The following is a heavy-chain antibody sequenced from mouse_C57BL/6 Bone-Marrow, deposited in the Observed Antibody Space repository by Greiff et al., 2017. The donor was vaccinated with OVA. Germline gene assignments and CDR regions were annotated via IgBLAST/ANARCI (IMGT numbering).Heavy chain of an antibody. V-gene: IGHV1-50*01. CDR3: AKDQYYFDY. Sequence: QVQLQQSGAELVKPGASVKLSCKASGYTFTSYWMQWVKQRPGQGLEWIGEIDPSDSYTNYNQKFKGKATLTVDTSSSTAYMQLSSLTSEDSAVYYCAKDQYYFDYWGQGTTLTVSS. CDR2: IDPSDSYT. CDR1: GYTFTSYW. J-gene: IGHJ2*01.